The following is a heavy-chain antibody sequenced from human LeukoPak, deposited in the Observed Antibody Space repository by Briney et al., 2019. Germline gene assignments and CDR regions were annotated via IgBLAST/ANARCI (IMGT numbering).Heavy chain of an antibody. CDR2: ISAYSGNT. V-gene: IGHV1-18*01. Sequence: GASVKVSCKASGYTFTSYGISWVRQAPGQGLEWMGWISAYSGNTNYAQKLQGRVTMTTDTSTSTAYMELRSLRSDDTAVYHCARNLIVAGTLGWFDPWGQGTLVTVSS. J-gene: IGHJ5*02. D-gene: IGHD6-19*01. CDR3: ARNLIVAGTLGWFDP. CDR1: GYTFTSYG.